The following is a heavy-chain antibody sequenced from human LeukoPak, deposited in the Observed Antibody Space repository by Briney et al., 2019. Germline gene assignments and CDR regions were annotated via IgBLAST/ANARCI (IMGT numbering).Heavy chain of an antibody. Sequence: GGSLRLSCAASGFTFSRYWMSWVRQAPGKGLEWVSYISHSSSTIYYADSVKGRFTISRDNAKNSLYLQMDSLRAEDTAVYFCAGAGDYWGQGTLVTVSS. CDR2: ISHSSSTI. D-gene: IGHD3-10*01. CDR3: AGAGDY. J-gene: IGHJ4*02. CDR1: GFTFSRYW. V-gene: IGHV3-48*04.